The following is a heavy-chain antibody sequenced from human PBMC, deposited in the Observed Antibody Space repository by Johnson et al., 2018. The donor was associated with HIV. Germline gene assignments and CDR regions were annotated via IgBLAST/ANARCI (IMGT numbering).Heavy chain of an antibody. Sequence: VQLVESGGGLVQPGGSLRLSCAASGFTFSSYWMSWVRQAPGKGLEWVANIKQDGSEKYYVDSVKGRFTISRDNAKNSLYLQMNSLRAEDTAVYYCAGAPGGILPDAFDIWGQGTMVTVSS. V-gene: IGHV3-7*04. CDR3: AGAPGGILPDAFDI. CDR1: GFTFSSYW. D-gene: IGHD2/OR15-2a*01. J-gene: IGHJ3*02. CDR2: IKQDGSEK.